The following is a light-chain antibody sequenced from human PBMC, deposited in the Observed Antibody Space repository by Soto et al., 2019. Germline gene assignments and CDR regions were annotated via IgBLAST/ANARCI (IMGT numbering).Light chain of an antibody. J-gene: IGKJ5*01. CDR3: QQRSNWPPIT. CDR1: QSISSY. CDR2: AAS. Sequence: EIALTQSPSTLSLSPRERATLSCRASQSISSYLAWYQQKPGQPPRLLIYAASNRATGIPARFSGSGSGTDFTLTISSLEPEDFAVYYCQQRSNWPPITFGQGKRLEIK. V-gene: IGKV3-11*01.